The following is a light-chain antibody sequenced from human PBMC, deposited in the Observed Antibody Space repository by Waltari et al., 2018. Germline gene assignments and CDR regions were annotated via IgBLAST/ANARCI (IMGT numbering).Light chain of an antibody. V-gene: IGLV2-14*03. CDR1: GSDVGGYNY. CDR2: NVS. CDR3: ASYPTSSTYVL. Sequence: QSALTQPPSVSGSPGHSITISCTGTGSDVGGYNYVSWHQQHPGNAPKFLIFNVSKRPAGVSTRFSGSKSGNTASLTISGLQAEDEAAYYCASYPTSSTYVLFGGGTTLTVL. J-gene: IGLJ2*01.